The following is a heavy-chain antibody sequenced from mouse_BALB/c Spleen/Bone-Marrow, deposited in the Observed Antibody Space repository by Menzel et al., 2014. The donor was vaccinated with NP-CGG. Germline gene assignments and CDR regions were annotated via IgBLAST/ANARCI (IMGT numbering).Heavy chain of an antibody. CDR1: GYTFTSYW. V-gene: IGHV1S22*01. J-gene: IGHJ4*01. Sequence: GSELVRPGASVKLSCKASGYTFTSYWMHWVKQRPGQGLEWIGNIYPGSGSTNYDEKFKNKATLTVDTSSSTAYMQLSSLTSEDSAVYYCTRSPITTVVAETMDYWGQGTSVAVSS. D-gene: IGHD1-1*01. CDR2: IYPGSGST. CDR3: TRSPITTVVAETMDY.